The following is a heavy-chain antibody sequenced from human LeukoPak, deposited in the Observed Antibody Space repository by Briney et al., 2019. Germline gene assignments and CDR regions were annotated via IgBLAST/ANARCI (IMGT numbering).Heavy chain of an antibody. CDR2: INPSGGST. D-gene: IGHD3-22*01. J-gene: IGHJ4*02. Sequence: ASVKVSCKASGYTFTSYYMHWVRQAPGQGLEWMGIINPSGGSTSYAQKFQGRVTMTRDTSTSTVYMELSRLRSDDTAVYYCARGTYYYDSSGYFDYWAREPWSPSPQ. CDR3: ARGTYYYDSSGYFDY. V-gene: IGHV1-46*01. CDR1: GYTFTSYY.